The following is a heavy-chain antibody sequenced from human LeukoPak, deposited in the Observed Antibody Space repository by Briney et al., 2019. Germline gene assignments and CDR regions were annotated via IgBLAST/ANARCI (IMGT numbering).Heavy chain of an antibody. CDR2: ISGSSSYI. Sequence: GGSLRLSCAASGFTFGSYSMNWVRQAPGKGLEWVSSISGSSSYIYYADSVKGRFTISRDNAKNSRYLQMNSLRAEDTAVYYCVREGLFYWGQGTLVTVSS. CDR1: GFTFGSYS. J-gene: IGHJ4*02. CDR3: VREGLFY. V-gene: IGHV3-21*01. D-gene: IGHD3-22*01.